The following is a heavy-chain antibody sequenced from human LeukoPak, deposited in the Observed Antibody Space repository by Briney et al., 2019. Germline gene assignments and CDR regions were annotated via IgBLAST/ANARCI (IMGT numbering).Heavy chain of an antibody. CDR2: ISGSGGST. CDR1: GFTFSTYW. D-gene: IGHD2-15*01. CDR3: AKIVVVVAATHDAFDI. J-gene: IGHJ3*02. V-gene: IGHV3-23*01. Sequence: HSGGSLRLSCVASGFTFSTYWMHWVRQAPGKGLEWVSAISGSGGSTYYADSVKGRFTISRDNSKNTLYLQMNSLRAEDTAVYYCAKIVVVVAATHDAFDIWGQGTMVTVSS.